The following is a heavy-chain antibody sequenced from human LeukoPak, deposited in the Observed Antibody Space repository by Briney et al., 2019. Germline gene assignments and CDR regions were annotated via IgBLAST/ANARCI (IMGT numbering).Heavy chain of an antibody. D-gene: IGHD5-24*01. J-gene: IGHJ4*02. V-gene: IGHV4-59*01. CDR2: FYYSGST. CDR1: GGSISGYY. CDR3: ARGRDGYNYVFDC. Sequence: PSETLSLTCTVSGGSISGYYWSWIRQPPGKGLEWIGYFYYSGSTNYNPSLKSRVTISVDTSKNQLYLKMSSVTAEDTAVYYCARGRDGYNYVFDCWGQGTLVTVSS.